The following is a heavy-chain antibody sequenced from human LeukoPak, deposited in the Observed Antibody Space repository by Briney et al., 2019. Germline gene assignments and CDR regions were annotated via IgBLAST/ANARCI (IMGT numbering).Heavy chain of an antibody. J-gene: IGHJ4*02. CDR3: AKPFNYYGSETYSFDS. CDR2: ISGSGSST. CDR1: GFTFSSYG. Sequence: GGSLRLSCAASGFTFSSYGMSWVRQAPGKGLEWVSGISGSGSSTYYADSVKGRFTISRDNSKNTLYLQMNSLRAEDTAVYYCAKPFNYYGSETYSFDSWGQGTLVTVSS. V-gene: IGHV3-23*01. D-gene: IGHD3-10*01.